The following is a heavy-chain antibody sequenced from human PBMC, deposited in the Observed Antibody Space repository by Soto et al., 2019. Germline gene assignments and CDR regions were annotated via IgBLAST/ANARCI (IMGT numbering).Heavy chain of an antibody. D-gene: IGHD3-10*01. Sequence: QIQLVQSGAEVKKAGASVKVSCKASGYTFTNYGISWVRQALGQGLEWMGWISAYNDNTNYAQKFQGRATLTTDTSSRKGYMEARMVTSQPTRVYYCARGGYYYGSRSYSPPRYYGMAVWGQGPTVTVFS. CDR1: GYTFTNYG. CDR3: ARGGYYYGSRSYSPPRYYGMAV. V-gene: IGHV1-18*01. J-gene: IGHJ6*02. CDR2: ISAYNDNT.